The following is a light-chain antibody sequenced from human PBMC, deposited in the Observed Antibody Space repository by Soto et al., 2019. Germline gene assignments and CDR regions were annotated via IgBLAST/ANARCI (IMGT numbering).Light chain of an antibody. J-gene: IGLJ3*02. CDR2: QVT. CDR1: SSDLAIYNY. V-gene: IGLV2-14*01. Sequence: QSALTQPASVSGSPGQSITISCTGTSSDLAIYNYVSWYQQQPGKAPKLMIYQVTNRPSGVSNRFSGSRSGTSASLAISGLQSEDETDYYCAAWDDSLKGWVFGGGTKVTVL. CDR3: AAWDDSLKGWV.